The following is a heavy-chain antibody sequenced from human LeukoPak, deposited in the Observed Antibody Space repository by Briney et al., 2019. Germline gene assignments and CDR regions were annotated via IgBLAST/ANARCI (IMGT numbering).Heavy chain of an antibody. Sequence: PGGSLRLSCVASGFTVSSNYMSWVRQAPGKGLEWVSVIYSGGSTYYADSVKGRFTISGDNSKNTLYLQMNSLRAEDTAVYYCASGSGSYRTPYYYMGVWGTGTTVTVSS. CDR1: GFTVSSNY. CDR3: ASGSGSYRTPYYYMGV. J-gene: IGHJ6*03. V-gene: IGHV3-53*01. D-gene: IGHD3-10*01. CDR2: IYSGGST.